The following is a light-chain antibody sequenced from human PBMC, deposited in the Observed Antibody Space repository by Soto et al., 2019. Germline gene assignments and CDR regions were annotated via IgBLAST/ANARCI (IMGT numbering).Light chain of an antibody. CDR2: GAS. CDR3: QQYVSPPIT. CDR1: QSVSSNY. V-gene: IGKV3-20*01. J-gene: IGKJ5*01. Sequence: EIVLTQSPGTLSLSPGERATLSCRASQSVSSNYLAWYQQKPGQAPRLLIYGASSRATGIPDRFSGSGSGTDFTLTIRRLEPEDFAVYYCQQYVSPPITFGQGTRLEIK.